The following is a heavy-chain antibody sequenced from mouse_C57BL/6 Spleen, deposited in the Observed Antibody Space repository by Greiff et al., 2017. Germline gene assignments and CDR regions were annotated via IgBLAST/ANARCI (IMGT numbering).Heavy chain of an antibody. D-gene: IGHD2-4*01. CDR2: ISSGSSTI. CDR1: GFTFSDYG. Sequence: EVNVVESGGGLVKPGGSLKLSCAASGFTFSDYGMHWVRQAPEKGLEWVAYISSGSSTIYYADTVKGRFTISRDNAKNTLFLQMTSLRSEDTAMYYCANYDYDVPYAMDYWGQGTSVTVSS. CDR3: ANYDYDVPYAMDY. V-gene: IGHV5-17*01. J-gene: IGHJ4*01.